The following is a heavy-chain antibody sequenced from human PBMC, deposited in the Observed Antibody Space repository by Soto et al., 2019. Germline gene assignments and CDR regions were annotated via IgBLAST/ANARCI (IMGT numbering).Heavy chain of an antibody. Sequence: NPSETLSLTCTVSGGSISSGDYYWSWIRQPPGKGLEWIGYIYYTGSTYYNPSLKSRVTISVDTSKNQFSLRLSSVTAADTAVYYCARDLFLDYGGPTGWFDPWGQGTLVTVSS. CDR1: GGSISSGDYY. V-gene: IGHV4-30-4*01. D-gene: IGHD4-17*01. CDR3: ARDLFLDYGGPTGWFDP. CDR2: IYYTGST. J-gene: IGHJ5*02.